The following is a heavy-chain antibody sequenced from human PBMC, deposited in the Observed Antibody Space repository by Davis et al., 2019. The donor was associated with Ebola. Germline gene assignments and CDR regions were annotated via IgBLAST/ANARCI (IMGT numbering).Heavy chain of an antibody. CDR3: ARWGTVTTGWFDP. J-gene: IGHJ5*02. CDR1: GGSFSGYY. V-gene: IGHV4-34*01. D-gene: IGHD4-11*01. Sequence: MPSETLFLTCAVYGGSFSGYYWSWIRQPPGKGLEWIGEINHSGSTNYNPSLKSRVTISVDKSKNQFSLELSSVTAADTAVYYCARWGTVTTGWFDPWGQGTLVTVSS. CDR2: INHSGST.